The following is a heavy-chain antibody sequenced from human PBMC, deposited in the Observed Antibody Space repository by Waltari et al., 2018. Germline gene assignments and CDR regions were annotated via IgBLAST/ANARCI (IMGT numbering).Heavy chain of an antibody. CDR1: GYTLTELS. Sequence: QVQLVQSGAEVKKPGASVKVSCKVSGYTLTELSMHWVRQAPGKGLEGMGGFDPEDGETIYAQKFQGRVTMTEDTSTDTAYMELSSLRSEDTAVYYCATPAGWDPRGPHAFDIWGQGTMVTVSS. D-gene: IGHD1-26*01. V-gene: IGHV1-24*01. CDR2: FDPEDGET. CDR3: ATPAGWDPRGPHAFDI. J-gene: IGHJ3*02.